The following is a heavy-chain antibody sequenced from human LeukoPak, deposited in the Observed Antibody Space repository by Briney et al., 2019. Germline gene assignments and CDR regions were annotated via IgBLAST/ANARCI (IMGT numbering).Heavy chain of an antibody. CDR1: GYTFTGDY. Sequence: ASVKVSCKASGYTFTGDYMHWVRQAPGQGLEWMGWINPNSGGTIYAQKFQGWVTMTRDTSISTAYMELSRLRSDDTAAHYCARGREDYSSGWFDYWGQGALVTVSS. D-gene: IGHD6-19*01. CDR3: ARGREDYSSGWFDY. CDR2: INPNSGGT. V-gene: IGHV1-2*04. J-gene: IGHJ4*02.